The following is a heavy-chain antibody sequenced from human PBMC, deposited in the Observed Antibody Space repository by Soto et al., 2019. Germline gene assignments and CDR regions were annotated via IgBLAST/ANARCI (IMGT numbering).Heavy chain of an antibody. CDR2: INAGNGNT. V-gene: IGHV1-3*01. Sequence: QVQLVQSGAEVKKPGASVRVSCKASGYTFTSYAMHWVRQAPGQRLEWMGWINAGNGNTKYSQKFQGRVTITRDTAASTAYMELSSLRSEDTAVYYCAIDLGSGWNVVDYWGQGTLVTVSS. D-gene: IGHD6-19*01. CDR1: GYTFTSYA. CDR3: AIDLGSGWNVVDY. J-gene: IGHJ4*02.